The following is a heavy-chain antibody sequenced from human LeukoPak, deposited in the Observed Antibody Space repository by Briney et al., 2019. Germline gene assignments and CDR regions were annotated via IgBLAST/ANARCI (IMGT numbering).Heavy chain of an antibody. J-gene: IGHJ6*03. CDR1: GYSISSGYY. V-gene: IGHV4-38-2*02. CDR2: IYHSGST. D-gene: IGHD3-10*01. Sequence: SETLSLTCTVSGYSISSGYYWGWIRQPPGKGLEWIGSIYHSGSTYYNPSLESRVTISVDTSKNHFSLKLSSVTAADTAVYYCARRDYLDHFYYIDIWDKGNTVTVSS. CDR3: ARRDYLDHFYYIDI.